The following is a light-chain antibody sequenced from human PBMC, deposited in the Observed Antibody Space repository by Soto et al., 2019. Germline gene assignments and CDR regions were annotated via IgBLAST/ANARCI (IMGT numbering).Light chain of an antibody. J-gene: IGKJ3*01. CDR3: QQYGNSGVT. Sequence: EIVLTQSPGTLSLSPGERATLSCRASQSVSSTYLAWYQQKPGQAPRLLFYGASSRATDIPDRFSGSGSGTDFTLTISRLEPEDFAVYYCQQYGNSGVTFGPGTKVDIK. CDR2: GAS. CDR1: QSVSSTY. V-gene: IGKV3-20*01.